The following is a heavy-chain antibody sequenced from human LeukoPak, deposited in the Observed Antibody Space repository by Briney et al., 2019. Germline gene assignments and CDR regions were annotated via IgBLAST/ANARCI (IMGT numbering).Heavy chain of an antibody. CDR2: INHSGST. D-gene: IGHD1-26*01. J-gene: IGHJ5*02. Sequence: SETLSLTCAVCGGSFSGYYWSWIRQPPGKGLEWIGEINHSGSTNYNPSLKSRVTISVDTSKNQFSLKLSSVTAADTAVYYCAGSLSGSYRNWFDPWGQGTLVTVSS. CDR1: GGSFSGYY. V-gene: IGHV4-34*01. CDR3: AGSLSGSYRNWFDP.